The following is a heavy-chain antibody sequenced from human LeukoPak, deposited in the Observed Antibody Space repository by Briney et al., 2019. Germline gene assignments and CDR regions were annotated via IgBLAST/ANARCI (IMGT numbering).Heavy chain of an antibody. CDR2: ISSSSSTI. CDR3: ARDRGYGDYVGAFDI. V-gene: IGHV3-48*02. D-gene: IGHD4-17*01. J-gene: IGHJ3*02. CDR1: GFTFSSYS. Sequence: GGSLRLSCAASGFTFSSYSMNWVRQAQGKGLEWVSHISSSSSTIYYADSVKGRFTISRDNAKNSLYLQMSSLRDEDTAVYYCARDRGYGDYVGAFDIWGQGTMVTVSS.